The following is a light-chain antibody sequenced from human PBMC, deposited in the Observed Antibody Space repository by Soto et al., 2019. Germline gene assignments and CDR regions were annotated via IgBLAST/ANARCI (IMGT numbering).Light chain of an antibody. V-gene: IGKV3-20*01. CDR1: QTVRNNY. J-gene: IGKJ4*01. CDR2: DAS. Sequence: EFVLTQSPGTLSLSPGERATLSCRASQTVRNNYLAWYQQKPGQAPRLLIYDASSRATGIPDRFSGGGSGTAFPLTISRLEPEDFALYYCQHFSSYPLTFGGGTKVEIK. CDR3: QHFSSYPLT.